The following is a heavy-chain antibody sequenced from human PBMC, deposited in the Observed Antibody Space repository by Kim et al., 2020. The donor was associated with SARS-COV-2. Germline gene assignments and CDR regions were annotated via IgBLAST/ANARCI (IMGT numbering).Heavy chain of an antibody. CDR3: AKDRQYLWFGEV. CDR2: ISPRGANK. D-gene: IGHD3-10*01. V-gene: IGHV3-23*01. CDR1: GFNFSSSA. Sequence: GGSLRLSCAASGFNFSSSALSWVRHAPGAGLEWVSGISPRGANKDYADSVKGRFTISRDNSRNMLFLQMNSLRAEDTAVYYCAKDRQYLWFGEVWGQGTRLTVSS. J-gene: IGHJ4*02.